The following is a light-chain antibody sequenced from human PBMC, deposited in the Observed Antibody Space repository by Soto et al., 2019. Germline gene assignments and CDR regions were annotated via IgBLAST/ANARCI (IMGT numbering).Light chain of an antibody. CDR3: QSYDRSMRTYV. V-gene: IGLV1-40*01. CDR2: GNS. J-gene: IGLJ1*01. Sequence: QSVLTQPPSVSGAPGQRVTISCSGSSSNIGAGYDVNWYRQLPGTAPKLLIYGNSDRPSGVPDRFSGSKSGTSASLAITGLQAEDEADYLCQSYDRSMRTYVFGTGNKVTVL. CDR1: SSNIGAGYD.